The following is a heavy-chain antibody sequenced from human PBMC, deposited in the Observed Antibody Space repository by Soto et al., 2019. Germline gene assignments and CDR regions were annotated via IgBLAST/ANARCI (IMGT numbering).Heavy chain of an antibody. J-gene: IGHJ4*02. D-gene: IGHD3-16*01. V-gene: IGHV1-8*01. Sequence: ASVKVSCKASGYTFTSYDINWVRQATGQGLEWMGWMNPNSGNTGYAQKFQGRVTMTRNTSISTAYMELSSLRSEDTAVYYCARVMITFGGVSLDYWGQGTLVTVSS. CDR3: ARVMITFGGVSLDY. CDR1: GYTFTSYD. CDR2: MNPNSGNT.